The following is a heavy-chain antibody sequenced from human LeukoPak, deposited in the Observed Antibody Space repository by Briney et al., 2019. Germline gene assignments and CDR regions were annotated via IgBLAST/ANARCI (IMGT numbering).Heavy chain of an antibody. CDR1: GFTFSSYS. J-gene: IGHJ4*02. V-gene: IGHV3-48*04. CDR2: ISSSSSTI. CDR3: ARDPYCSSTSCVP. Sequence: PGGSLRLSCAASGFTFSSYSMNWVRQAPGKGLEWVSYISSSSSTIYYADSVKGRFTISRDNAKNSLYLQMNSLRAEDTAVYYCARDPYCSSTSCVPWGQGTLVTVSS. D-gene: IGHD2-2*01.